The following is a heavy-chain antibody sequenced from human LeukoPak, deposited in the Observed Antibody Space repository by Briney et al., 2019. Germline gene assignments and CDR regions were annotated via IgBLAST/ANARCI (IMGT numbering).Heavy chain of an antibody. CDR3: ARDLAAEMATIGDAFDI. CDR1: GYTFTSYG. Sequence: ASVKVSCKASGYTFTSYGISWVRQAPGQGLEWMGWISAYNGNTNYAQELQGRVTMTTDTSTSTAYMELRSLRSDDTALYYCARDLAAEMATIGDAFDIWGQGTMVTVSS. V-gene: IGHV1-18*01. CDR2: ISAYNGNT. D-gene: IGHD5-24*01. J-gene: IGHJ3*02.